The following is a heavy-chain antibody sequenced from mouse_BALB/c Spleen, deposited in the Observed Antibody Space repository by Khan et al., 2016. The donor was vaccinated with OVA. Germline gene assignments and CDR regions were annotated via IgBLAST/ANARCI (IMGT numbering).Heavy chain of an antibody. J-gene: IGHJ3*01. CDR3: ARDYGYAY. D-gene: IGHD1-2*01. Sequence: LVESGPELKKPGETVKISCKASGYTFTNYGMNWVKQAPGKGLKWMGWINTYTGEPTYADDFKGRFAFSLETSASTAYLQINNLKNEDTATKFCARDYGYAYWGQGTLVNVSA. V-gene: IGHV9-3-1*01. CDR1: GYTFTNYG. CDR2: INTYTGEP.